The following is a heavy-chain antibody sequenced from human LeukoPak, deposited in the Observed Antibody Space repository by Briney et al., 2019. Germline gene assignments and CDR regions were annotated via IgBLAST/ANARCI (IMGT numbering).Heavy chain of an antibody. CDR1: GFTFDDYA. Sequence: GRPLRLSCAASGFTFDDYAMHWVRQAPGKGLEWVSGISWNSGSIGYADSVKGRFTISRDNAKSSLYLQMNSLRAEDTALYYCAKGRTDYYDSSGFTFDPWGQGTLVTVSS. D-gene: IGHD3-22*01. V-gene: IGHV3-9*01. J-gene: IGHJ5*02. CDR3: AKGRTDYYDSSGFTFDP. CDR2: ISWNSGSI.